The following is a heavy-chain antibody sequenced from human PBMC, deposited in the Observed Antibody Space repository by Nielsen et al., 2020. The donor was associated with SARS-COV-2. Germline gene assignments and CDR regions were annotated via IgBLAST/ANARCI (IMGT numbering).Heavy chain of an antibody. V-gene: IGHV1-3*01. J-gene: IGHJ5*02. CDR3: ARSRGCSSTSCYYIDP. D-gene: IGHD2-2*01. Sequence: ASVKVSCKASGYTFTSYAMHWVRQAPRQRLEWMGWINAGNGNTKYSQKFQGRVTITRDTSASTAYMELSSLRSEDTAVYYCARSRGCSSTSCYYIDPWGQGTLVTVSS. CDR2: INAGNGNT. CDR1: GYTFTSYA.